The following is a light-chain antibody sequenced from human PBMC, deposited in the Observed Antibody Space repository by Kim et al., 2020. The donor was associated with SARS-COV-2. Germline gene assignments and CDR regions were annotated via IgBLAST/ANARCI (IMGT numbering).Light chain of an antibody. J-gene: IGLJ1*01. V-gene: IGLV1-51*01. CDR3: GAWDSSLDAFV. CDR1: NSNVGNNY. CDR2: DNY. Sequence: QSVLTQPPSVSAAPGQRVTISCSGSNSNVGNNYVSWYQHFPGTAPKLLIHDNYERPSGIPHRFSGSKSGTSATLAITGLQTGDEADYYCGAWDSSLDAFVFGTGTQLTVL.